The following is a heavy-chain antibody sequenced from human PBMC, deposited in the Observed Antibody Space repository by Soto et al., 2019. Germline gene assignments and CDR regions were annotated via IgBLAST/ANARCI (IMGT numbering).Heavy chain of an antibody. J-gene: IGHJ4*02. CDR3: ARTVDTANISDY. V-gene: IGHV4-31*03. Sequence: SETLSLTCTVSGGSISSGGYYWSWIRQHPGKGLEWIGYIYYSGSTYYNPSLKSRVTISVDTSKNQFSLKLSSVTAADTAVYYCARTVDTANISDYWGQGTLVTVSS. D-gene: IGHD5-18*01. CDR1: GGSISSGGYY. CDR2: IYYSGST.